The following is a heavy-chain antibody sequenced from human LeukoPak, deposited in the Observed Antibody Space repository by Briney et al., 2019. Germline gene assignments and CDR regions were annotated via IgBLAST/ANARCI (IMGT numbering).Heavy chain of an antibody. CDR3: ARPYYYDSRIDP. Sequence: SQTLSLTCTVSGGSISSGDYYWSWIRQPPGKGLEWIAYMYYSGSTYYDPSLKSRVTMSADTSKNQLSLKLSSVTAADTAVYYCARPYYYDSRIDPWGQGILVTVSS. J-gene: IGHJ5*02. CDR1: GGSISSGDYY. CDR2: MYYSGST. D-gene: IGHD3-22*01. V-gene: IGHV4-30-4*01.